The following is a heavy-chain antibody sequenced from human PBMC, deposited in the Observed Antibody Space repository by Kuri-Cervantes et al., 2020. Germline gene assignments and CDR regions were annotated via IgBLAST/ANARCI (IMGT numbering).Heavy chain of an antibody. J-gene: IGHJ4*02. D-gene: IGHD6-6*01. V-gene: IGHV5-51*01. CDR1: GYSFTNYW. CDR3: ARHRGVQQLAPADY. Sequence: KVSCKGSGYSFTNYWIGWVRQMPGKGLEWMGMVYPGESHTRYSPSFQGQITISADKSISTAYLQWSSLKASDTAMYYCARHRGVQQLAPADYWGQGTLVTVSS. CDR2: VYPGESHT.